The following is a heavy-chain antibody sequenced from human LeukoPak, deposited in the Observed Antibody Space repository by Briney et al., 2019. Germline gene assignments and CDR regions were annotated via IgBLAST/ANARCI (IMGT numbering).Heavy chain of an antibody. V-gene: IGHV3-30*18. CDR2: ISYDGRNK. CDR3: AKGPLRGTAAAIDY. CDR1: GFTFSSYG. D-gene: IGHD2-2*01. Sequence: GGSLRLSCAASGFTFSSYGMHWVRQAPGKGLEWVAVISYDGRNKHYPDSVKGRFTISRDISTDTLWLQMGSLRIEDTAVYYCAKGPLRGTAAAIDYWGQGTLVTVSS. J-gene: IGHJ4*02.